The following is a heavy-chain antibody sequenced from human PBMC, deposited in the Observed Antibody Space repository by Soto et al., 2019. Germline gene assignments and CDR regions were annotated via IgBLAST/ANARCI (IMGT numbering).Heavy chain of an antibody. Sequence: ASVKVSCKASGYTFTGYYMHWVRQAPGQGLEWMGWINPNSGGTNYAQKFQGWVTMTRDTSISTAYMELSRLRSDDTAVYYCARGKMYYYDSSGYYPDAFDIWGQGTMVTVS. CDR2: INPNSGGT. V-gene: IGHV1-2*04. CDR3: ARGKMYYYDSSGYYPDAFDI. J-gene: IGHJ3*02. CDR1: GYTFTGYY. D-gene: IGHD3-22*01.